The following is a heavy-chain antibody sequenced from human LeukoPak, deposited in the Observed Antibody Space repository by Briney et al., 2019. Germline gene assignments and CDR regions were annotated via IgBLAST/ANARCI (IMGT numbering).Heavy chain of an antibody. Sequence: SETLSLTCSVSGASISSHYWSWIRQPAGKGLEWIGRVYDSGSAMYNPSFKSRVTMSLDTSNSQFSLQLSSVPAAGTAVYYCAGRTRSTFYIDSWGQGTLVTVSS. J-gene: IGHJ5*01. CDR2: VYDSGSA. CDR3: AGRTRSTFYIDS. CDR1: GASISSHY. D-gene: IGHD1-1*01. V-gene: IGHV4-4*07.